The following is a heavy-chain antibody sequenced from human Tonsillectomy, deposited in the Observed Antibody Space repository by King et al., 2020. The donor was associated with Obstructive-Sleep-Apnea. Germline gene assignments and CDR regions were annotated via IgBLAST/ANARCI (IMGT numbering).Heavy chain of an antibody. CDR1: GFTFSDYD. CDR3: AAYDSSGSDAFDI. D-gene: IGHD3-22*01. Sequence: VQLVESGGGLVQPGGSLRLSCAASGFTFSDYDMHWVRQAAGKGLEWVSGIGVAGDTYYPGSVKGRFTISRENAKNSLYLQMNSLRAGDTAEYYCAAYDSSGSDAFDIWGQGTMVTVSS. CDR2: IGVAGDT. J-gene: IGHJ3*02. V-gene: IGHV3-13*04.